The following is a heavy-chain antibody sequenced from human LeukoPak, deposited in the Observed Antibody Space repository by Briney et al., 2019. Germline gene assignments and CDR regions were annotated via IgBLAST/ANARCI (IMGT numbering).Heavy chain of an antibody. Sequence: GGSLRLSCAASGFTFSSYAMSWVRQAPGKGLEWVSAISGSGGSTYHADSVKGRFTISRDNSKNTLYLQMNSLRAEDTAVYYCAKASSAAAGARSYFDYWGQGTLVTVSS. V-gene: IGHV3-23*01. CDR2: ISGSGGST. CDR1: GFTFSSYA. D-gene: IGHD6-13*01. CDR3: AKASSAAAGARSYFDY. J-gene: IGHJ4*02.